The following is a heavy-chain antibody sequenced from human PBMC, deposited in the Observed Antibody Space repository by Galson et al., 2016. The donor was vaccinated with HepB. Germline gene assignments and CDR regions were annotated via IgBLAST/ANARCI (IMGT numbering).Heavy chain of an antibody. J-gene: IGHJ4*02. Sequence: SVKVSCKASGGTFSKYAINWVRQAPGQGLEWMGGISPIIGTTNYAQKFQGRVTVTADESTSTAYMELYSLTSEDTAVYYCARGGDFWGGYAFDNWGQGTLVTVSS. V-gene: IGHV1-69*13. D-gene: IGHD3-3*01. CDR1: GGTFSKYA. CDR2: ISPIIGTT. CDR3: ARGGDFWGGYAFDN.